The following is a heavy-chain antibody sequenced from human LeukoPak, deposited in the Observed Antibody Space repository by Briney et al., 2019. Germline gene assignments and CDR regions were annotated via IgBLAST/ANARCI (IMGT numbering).Heavy chain of an antibody. D-gene: IGHD6-13*01. CDR2: ISGSGGST. CDR3: AKDQARSRYSSSWYDY. Sequence: GGSLRLSCAASGLTFSSYAMSWVRQAPGKGLEWVSAISGSGGSTYYADSVKGRFTISRDNSKNTLYLQMNSLRAEDTAVYYCAKDQARSRYSSSWYDYWGQGTLVTVSS. CDR1: GLTFSSYA. J-gene: IGHJ4*02. V-gene: IGHV3-23*01.